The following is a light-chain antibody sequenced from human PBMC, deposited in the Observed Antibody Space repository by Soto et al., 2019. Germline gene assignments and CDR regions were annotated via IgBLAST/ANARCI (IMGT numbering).Light chain of an antibody. CDR1: QSVGNN. CDR2: ATS. J-gene: IGKJ4*01. V-gene: IGKV3-15*01. Sequence: EIVVTQSPATLSVSPGERATLSCRASQSVGNNFAWYRQKHGQAPRLLIFATSTRATGGPARFSGSGSGTEFTLTISSLQSEDFAVYYCQQYGDSPLTFGGGAKVEIE. CDR3: QQYGDSPLT.